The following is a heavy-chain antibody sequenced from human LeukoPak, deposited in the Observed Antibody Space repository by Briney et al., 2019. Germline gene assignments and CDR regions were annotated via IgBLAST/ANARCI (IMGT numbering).Heavy chain of an antibody. CDR3: ASREPLGANNALQH. CDR2: IYSGGST. CDR1: GFTVSSNY. Sequence: GGSLRLSCAASGFTVSSNYMSWVRQAPGKGLEWVSVIYSGGSTYYADSVKGRFTISRDNSKNTLYLQMNSLRAEDTAVYYCASREPLGANNALQHWGQDTLVTVSS. J-gene: IGHJ1*01. D-gene: IGHD1-14*01. V-gene: IGHV3-66*01.